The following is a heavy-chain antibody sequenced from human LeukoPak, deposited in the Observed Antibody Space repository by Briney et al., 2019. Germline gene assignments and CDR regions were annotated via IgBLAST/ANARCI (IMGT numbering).Heavy chain of an antibody. V-gene: IGHV3-7*01. J-gene: IGHJ4*02. Sequence: GGSLRLSCAASGFTFSSYWMSWVRQAPGKGLEWVANIKQDGSEKYYVDSVKGRFTISRDNAKNSLYLQMNSLRAEDTAVYYCARVSRTDFWSGYYTEGEAYFDYWGQGTLVTVSS. D-gene: IGHD3-3*01. CDR2: IKQDGSEK. CDR3: ARVSRTDFWSGYYTEGEAYFDY. CDR1: GFTFSSYW.